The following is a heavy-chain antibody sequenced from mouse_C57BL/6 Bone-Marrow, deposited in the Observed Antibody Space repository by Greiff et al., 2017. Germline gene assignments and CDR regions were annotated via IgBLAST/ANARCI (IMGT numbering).Heavy chain of an antibody. CDR3: TAGLRVDY. V-gene: IGHV6-3*01. Sequence: EVKLMESGGGLVQPGGSMKLSCVASGFTFSNYWMNWVRQSPEKGLEWVAQIRLKSDNYATHYAESVKGRFTISRDDSKSSVYLQMNNVRAEDTGIYYCTAGLRVDYWGQGTTLTVSS. CDR2: IRLKSDNYAT. J-gene: IGHJ2*01. CDR1: GFTFSNYW.